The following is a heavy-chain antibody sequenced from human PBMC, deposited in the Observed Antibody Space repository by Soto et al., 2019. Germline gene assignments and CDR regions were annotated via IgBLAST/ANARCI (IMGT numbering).Heavy chain of an antibody. D-gene: IGHD3-22*01. J-gene: IGHJ6*02. CDR1: AFTFDGYA. Sequence: DVQLVESGGGLVQPGRSLRLSCTGSAFTFDGYAMHWVRQVPGKGLEWVAGINWNSGGVGYADSGKGRFTISRYNARNSLYLQMNSLRPEDTALCYCGRDLLPGGMDVWGQGTTVTVSS. CDR3: GRDLLPGGMDV. CDR2: INWNSGGV. V-gene: IGHV3-9*01.